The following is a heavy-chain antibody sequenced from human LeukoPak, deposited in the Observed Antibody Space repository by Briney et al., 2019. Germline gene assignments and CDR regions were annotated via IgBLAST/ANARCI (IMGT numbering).Heavy chain of an antibody. CDR1: GGSISSYY. J-gene: IGHJ3*02. CDR2: IYTSGST. Sequence: SETLSLTCTVSGGSISSYYWSWIRQPAGKGLEWIGRIYTSGSTNYNPSLKSRVTNSVDTFKSQFSLKLSSVTAADTAVYYCATADSSGYSDAFDIWGQGTMVTVSS. D-gene: IGHD3-22*01. CDR3: ATADSSGYSDAFDI. V-gene: IGHV4-4*07.